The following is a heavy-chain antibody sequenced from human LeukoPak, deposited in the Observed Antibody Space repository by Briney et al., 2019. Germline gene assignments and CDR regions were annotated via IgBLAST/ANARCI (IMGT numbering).Heavy chain of an antibody. J-gene: IGHJ4*02. CDR1: GFTFSSYA. CDR2: IIGSGGSS. Sequence: GGSLRLSCAASGFTFSSYAMSWVRQAPGKGLEWVSTIIGSGGSSYYADSVKGRFTISRDNSKNTLYLQMNSLRAEETAVYYCAKGPGYYYGSGSNYFDYWGQGTLVTVSS. D-gene: IGHD3-10*01. CDR3: AKGPGYYYGSGSNYFDY. V-gene: IGHV3-23*01.